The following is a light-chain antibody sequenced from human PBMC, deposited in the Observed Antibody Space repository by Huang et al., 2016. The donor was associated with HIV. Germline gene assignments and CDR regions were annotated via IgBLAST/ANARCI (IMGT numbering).Light chain of an antibody. CDR2: GAS. CDR3: LQDHNYPRT. V-gene: IGKV1-6*01. Sequence: AIQMTQSPSSLSASVGDRVTITCRASQGRTDDLAWYQQKPVKAPKLLISGASTLRRGVPSRFSGSGSGTDFTLTISSLQPEDYATYYCLQDHNYPRTFGQGTKVEI. J-gene: IGKJ1*01. CDR1: QGRTDD.